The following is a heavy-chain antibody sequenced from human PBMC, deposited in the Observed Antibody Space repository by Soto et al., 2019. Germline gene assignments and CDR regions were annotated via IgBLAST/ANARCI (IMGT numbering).Heavy chain of an antibody. D-gene: IGHD3-10*01. CDR3: AKVRGWVGDY. J-gene: IGHJ4*02. CDR2: ISGSGGST. CDR1: GFTFSSYA. Sequence: PGGSLRLSCAASGFTFSSYAMSWVRQAPGKGLEWVSAISGSGGSTYHPESVKGRLTTSRDNSNNTLYLQMNSPRAEDTAVYYCAKVRGWVGDYWRQGTMRTVAS. V-gene: IGHV3-23*01.